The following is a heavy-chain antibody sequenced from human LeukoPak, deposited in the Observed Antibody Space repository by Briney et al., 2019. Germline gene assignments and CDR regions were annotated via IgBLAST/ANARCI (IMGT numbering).Heavy chain of an antibody. J-gene: IGHJ3*02. CDR2: ISSSTSYI. V-gene: IGHV3-21*01. CDR1: GLTFRSYS. D-gene: IGHD6-13*01. Sequence: PGGSLRLSCAASGLTFRSYSMNWIRQAPGKGLEWVSSISSSTSYIYYADSVKGRFTISKDNAKNSLYLQMNSLRDEDTAVYYCASSSQQLVPDAFDIWGQGTMVTVSS. CDR3: ASSSQQLVPDAFDI.